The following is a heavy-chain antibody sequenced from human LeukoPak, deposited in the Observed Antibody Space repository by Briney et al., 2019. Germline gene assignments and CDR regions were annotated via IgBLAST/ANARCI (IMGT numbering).Heavy chain of an antibody. D-gene: IGHD1-26*01. CDR1: GFTFSSYG. CDR3: AKDHTIVGATAFDY. J-gene: IGHJ4*02. CDR2: ISYDGNYK. Sequence: PGGSLRLSCAASGFTFSSYGMHWVRQAPGKGLEWVAVISYDGNYKYYADSVKGRFTISRDNSKNTLYLQMNSLRAEDTAVYYCAKDHTIVGATAFDYWGQGTLVTVFS. V-gene: IGHV3-30*18.